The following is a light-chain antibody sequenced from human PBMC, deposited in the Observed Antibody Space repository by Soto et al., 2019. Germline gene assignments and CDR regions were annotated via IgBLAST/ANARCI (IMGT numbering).Light chain of an antibody. CDR3: CSYAGSSTV. CDR2: EGS. CDR1: SSDVGSYNL. V-gene: IGLV2-23*03. J-gene: IGLJ1*01. Sequence: QSVLTQPASVSGSPGQSITISCTGTSSDVGSYNLVSWYQQHLGKAPKLMIYEGSKRPSGVSNRFSGSKSGNTASLTISGLQAEDEADYYCCSYAGSSTVFGTGTKATVL.